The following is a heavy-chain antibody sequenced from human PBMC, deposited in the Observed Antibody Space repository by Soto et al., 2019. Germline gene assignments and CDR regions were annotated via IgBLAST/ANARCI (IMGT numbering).Heavy chain of an antibody. V-gene: IGHV3-23*01. CDR3: AKDQGYNCNYRWFDP. Sequence: EVQLLESGGGLVQPGGSLRLSCAASGFTFSSYAMSWVRQAPGKGLEWVSTINSGGSTYYADSVKGRFTISRDHSKNTLYLQMNSLRVEDTAVYYCAKDQGYNCNYRWFDPWGQGTLVTVSS. J-gene: IGHJ5*02. D-gene: IGHD1-7*01. CDR1: GFTFSSYA. CDR2: INSGGST.